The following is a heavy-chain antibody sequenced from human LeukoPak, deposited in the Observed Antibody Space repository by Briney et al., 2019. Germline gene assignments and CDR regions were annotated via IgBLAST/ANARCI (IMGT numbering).Heavy chain of an antibody. CDR1: GIILSNYG. J-gene: IGHJ4*02. CDR3: AKRGVVIRGFLVGFHKEAYYFDA. D-gene: IGHD3-10*01. Sequence: PGGPLRLSCAVCGIILSNYGMSGLRQARGKGLEWVAGISDSGGRTNYADSGKGRLTISRDNPKYTLYLHMNSLRAEDTAVYFCAKRGVVIRGFLVGFHKEAYYFDAWGQGALVTVSS. V-gene: IGHV3-23*01. CDR2: ISDSGGRT.